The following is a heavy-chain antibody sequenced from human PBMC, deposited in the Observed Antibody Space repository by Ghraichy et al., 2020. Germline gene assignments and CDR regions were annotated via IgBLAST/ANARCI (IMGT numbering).Heavy chain of an antibody. J-gene: IGHJ4*02. Sequence: GGSLRLSCAASGFTFSNSYMNWVRQAPGKGLEWVSDISRSSNTIYYADSVKGRFTISRDNAKNSLHLQMNSLRAEDTAVYYCARDWDDSSGDPLIWGQGTLVTVSS. CDR1: GFTFSNSY. V-gene: IGHV3-48*01. CDR2: ISRSSNTI. CDR3: ARDWDDSSGDPLI. D-gene: IGHD3-22*01.